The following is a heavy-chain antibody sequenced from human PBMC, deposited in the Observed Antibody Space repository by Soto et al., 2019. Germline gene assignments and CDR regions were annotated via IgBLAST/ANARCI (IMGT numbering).Heavy chain of an antibody. CDR2: VSYSGST. V-gene: IGHV4-39*01. Sequence: SETLSLTCTVSGGSISNSSYLCGWIRQPPGKGLQWIGSVSYSGSTYYNPSLKSRVTISVDTSKTQSSLRLSSVTATDTAVYYCSRIAVSGQITGFDYWGQGALVTVSS. D-gene: IGHD6-19*01. CDR3: SRIAVSGQITGFDY. J-gene: IGHJ4*02. CDR1: GGSISNSSYL.